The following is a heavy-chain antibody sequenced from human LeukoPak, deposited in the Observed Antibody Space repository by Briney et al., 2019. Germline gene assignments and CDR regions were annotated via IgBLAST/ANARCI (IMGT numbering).Heavy chain of an antibody. J-gene: IGHJ5*02. V-gene: IGHV4-4*07. Sequence: SETLSLTCTVSGGSISSYYWSWIRQPAGKGLESIGHISNSGSTNYNPSLKSRVTMSVDTSKNQFSLKLSSVTAADTAVYYCARGIQGYDYVWGSYRYQHWFDPWGQGTLVTVSS. D-gene: IGHD3-16*02. CDR1: GGSISSYY. CDR2: ISNSGST. CDR3: ARGIQGYDYVWGSYRYQHWFDP.